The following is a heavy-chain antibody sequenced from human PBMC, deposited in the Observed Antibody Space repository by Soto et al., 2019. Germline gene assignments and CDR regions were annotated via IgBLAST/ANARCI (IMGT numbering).Heavy chain of an antibody. V-gene: IGHV4-34*01. CDR1: GGSFSGYY. J-gene: IGHJ5*02. Sequence: PSETLSLTCAVYGGSFSGYYWSWIRQPPGKGLEWIGEINHSGSTNYNPSLKSRVTISVDTSKNQFSLKLSSVTAADTAVYYCARWGNRPSGRYCSSTSCYRSRWFDPWGQGTLVTVSS. CDR2: INHSGST. CDR3: ARWGNRPSGRYCSSTSCYRSRWFDP. D-gene: IGHD2-2*01.